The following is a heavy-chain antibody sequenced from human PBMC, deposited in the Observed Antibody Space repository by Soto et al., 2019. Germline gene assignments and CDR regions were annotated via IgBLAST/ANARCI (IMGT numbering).Heavy chain of an antibody. J-gene: IGHJ4*02. CDR1: GGYISGSSYY. CDR2: IYYSGST. V-gene: IGHV4-39*01. D-gene: IGHD6-19*01. CDR3: ARSPGYSSGWYGGYYFDF. Sequence: SETLSLTRTVSGGYISGSSYYWGWIRQPPGKGLEWIGSIYYSGSTYYNPSLKSRVTISVDTSKNQFSLKLNSVTAADTAVYYCARSPGYSSGWYGGYYFDFWGPGTLVTVSS.